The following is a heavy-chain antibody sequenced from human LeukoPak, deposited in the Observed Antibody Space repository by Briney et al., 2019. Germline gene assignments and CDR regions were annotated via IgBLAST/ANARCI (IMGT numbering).Heavy chain of an antibody. CDR2: ISAYNGNT. Sequence: GASVTVSCKASGYTFTSYGISWMREAPGQGLELKGWISAYNGNTNYAQKLQGRVTMTTDTSTSTAYMELRSLRSDDTAVYYCARLDDNKYYFDYWGQGTLVTVSS. D-gene: IGHD5-24*01. V-gene: IGHV1-18*01. CDR1: GYTFTSYG. CDR3: ARLDDNKYYFDY. J-gene: IGHJ4*02.